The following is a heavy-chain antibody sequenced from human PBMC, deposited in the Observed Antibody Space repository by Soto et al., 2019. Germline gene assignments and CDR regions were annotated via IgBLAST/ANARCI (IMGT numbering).Heavy chain of an antibody. CDR3: ARDGHPRVATIGSY. V-gene: IGHV1-69*08. CDR1: GGTFSSYT. J-gene: IGHJ4*02. CDR2: IIPILGIA. D-gene: IGHD5-12*01. Sequence: QVQLVQSGAEVKKPGSSVKVSCKASGGTFSSYTISWVRQAPGQGLEWMGRIIPILGIANYVQKFQGRVTITADKSTSTAYMELSSLRSEDTAVYYCARDGHPRVATIGSYWGQGTLVTVSS.